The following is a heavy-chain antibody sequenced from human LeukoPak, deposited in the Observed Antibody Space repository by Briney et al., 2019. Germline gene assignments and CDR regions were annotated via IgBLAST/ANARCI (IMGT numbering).Heavy chain of an antibody. Sequence: ASVKVSCKASGYTFTSYYMHWVRQAPGQGLEWMGIINPSGGSTSYAQKFQGRVTMTRDMSTSTVYMELGSLRSEDTAVYYCARASRARLVGATEGPNDYWGQGTLVTVSS. CDR2: INPSGGST. J-gene: IGHJ4*02. D-gene: IGHD1-26*01. V-gene: IGHV1-46*01. CDR3: ARASRARLVGATEGPNDY. CDR1: GYTFTSYY.